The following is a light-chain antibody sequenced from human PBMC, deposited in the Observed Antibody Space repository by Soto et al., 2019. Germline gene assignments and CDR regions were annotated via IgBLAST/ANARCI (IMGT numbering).Light chain of an antibody. J-gene: IGLJ1*01. CDR2: RNN. CDR3: AAWDDSLSGYV. Sequence: QSVLTQPPSASGTPGQRVTISCFGGRSNIGGNYVYWYQQLPGTAPKLLIHRNNQRPSGVPDRLSGSKSGTSASLVISGLRSEDDAYYYCAAWDDSLSGYVFGTGTKLTVL. V-gene: IGLV1-47*01. CDR1: RSNIGGNY.